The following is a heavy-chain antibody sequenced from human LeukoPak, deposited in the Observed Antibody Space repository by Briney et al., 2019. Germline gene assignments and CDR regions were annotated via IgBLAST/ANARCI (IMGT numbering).Heavy chain of an antibody. CDR3: ARDKVSY. V-gene: IGHV3-7*01. CDR1: GFTFSSHW. J-gene: IGHJ4*02. Sequence: GGSLRLSCAPSGFTFSSHWMSWVRQTPRKGLEWVAHINQDGTEANYMDSVKGRSTISTDQAKNSLHLQMNSLRSEGPAVYYCARDKVSYWGQGILVTVSS. CDR2: INQDGTEA.